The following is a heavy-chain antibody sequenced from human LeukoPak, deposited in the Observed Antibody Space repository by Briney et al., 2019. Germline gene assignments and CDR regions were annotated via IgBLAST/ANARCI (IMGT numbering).Heavy chain of an antibody. J-gene: IGHJ6*02. CDR3: AKSGFLMVRGVMDYYYYGMDV. CDR1: GFTFTNYA. D-gene: IGHD3-10*01. V-gene: IGHV3-23*01. CDR2: ISGSGGST. Sequence: PGGSLRLSCAASGFTFTNYAMSWVRQAPGKGLEWVSAISGSGGSTYYADSVKGRFTISRDNSKNTLYLQMNSLRAEDTAVYYCAKSGFLMVRGVMDYYYYGMDVWGQGTTVTVSS.